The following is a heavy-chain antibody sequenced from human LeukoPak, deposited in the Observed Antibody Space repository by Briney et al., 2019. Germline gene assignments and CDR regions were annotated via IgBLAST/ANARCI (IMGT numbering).Heavy chain of an antibody. CDR3: AKVRFLEWLSSPGYFDY. Sequence: GSLRLSCAASGFTFSSYAMSWVRQAPGKGLEWVSAISGSGGSTYYADSVKGRFTISRDNSKNTQYLQMNSLRAEDTAVYYCAKVRFLEWLSSPGYFDYWGQGTLVTVSS. CDR1: GFTFSSYA. D-gene: IGHD3-3*01. J-gene: IGHJ4*02. V-gene: IGHV3-23*01. CDR2: ISGSGGST.